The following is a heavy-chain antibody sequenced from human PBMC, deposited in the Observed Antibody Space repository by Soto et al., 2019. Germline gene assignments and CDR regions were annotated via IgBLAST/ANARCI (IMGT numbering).Heavy chain of an antibody. CDR3: ARDMELGGAFDI. J-gene: IGHJ3*02. V-gene: IGHV1-69*04. CDR1: GGTFSSYA. Sequence: ASVKVSCKASGGTFSSYAISWVRQAPGQGLEWMGRIIPILGIANYAQKFQGRVTITADKSTSTAYMELSSLRSEDTAVYYCARDMELGGAFDIWGQGTMVTVSS. CDR2: IIPILGIA. D-gene: IGHD7-27*01.